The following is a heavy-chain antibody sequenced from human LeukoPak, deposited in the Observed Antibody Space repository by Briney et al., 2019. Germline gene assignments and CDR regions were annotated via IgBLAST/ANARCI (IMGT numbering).Heavy chain of an antibody. V-gene: IGHV3-30*18. CDR2: ISYDGSNK. D-gene: IGHD4-17*01. J-gene: IGHJ4*02. CDR3: AKDRPQYGLDY. CDR1: GFTFSSYG. Sequence: GGSLRLSCAASGFTFSSYGMHWVRQAPGKGLEWVAVISYDGSNKYYADSVKGRFTISRDNSKNTLYLQMNSLRAEDTAVYYCAKDRPQYGLDYWGQGTLVTVSS.